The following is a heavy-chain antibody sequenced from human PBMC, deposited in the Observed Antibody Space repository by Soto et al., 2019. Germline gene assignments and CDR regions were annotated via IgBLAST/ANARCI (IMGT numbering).Heavy chain of an antibody. CDR3: ARSITMVRGPYFDY. V-gene: IGHV4-4*07. CDR2: IHSSGST. D-gene: IGHD3-10*01. Sequence: SETLSLTCTVSGASMDSYHWSWIRQPAGKGLEWIGHIHSSGSTNYNPSLKSRVTMSVDTSKNQFSLKLSSVTAADTAVYYCARSITMVRGPYFDYWGQGTLVTVSS. J-gene: IGHJ4*02. CDR1: GASMDSYH.